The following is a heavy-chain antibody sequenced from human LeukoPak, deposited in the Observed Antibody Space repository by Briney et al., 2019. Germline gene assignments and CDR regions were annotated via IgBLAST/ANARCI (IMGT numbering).Heavy chain of an antibody. CDR2: INGSGGGT. CDR3: AKGGVYGDYYFDY. Sequence: PGGSLRLSCAASGFPFSSYAMSWVRQAPGKGLEWVSVINGSGGGTYYADSVKGRFTISGDNSKNTVYLQMNSLRAEDTALYYCAKGGVYGDYYFDYWGQGTLVTVSS. V-gene: IGHV3-23*01. CDR1: GFPFSSYA. D-gene: IGHD4-17*01. J-gene: IGHJ4*02.